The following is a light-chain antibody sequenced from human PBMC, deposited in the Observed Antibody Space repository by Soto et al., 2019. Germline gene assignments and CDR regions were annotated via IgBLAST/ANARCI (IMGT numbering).Light chain of an antibody. CDR1: QGISNW. CDR3: QQYDTLPWT. Sequence: DIQMTQSPSTLSASVGDRVTITCRASQGISNWLAWYQQKPGKPPKLLIYDASGLDSGVPSRFSGSGYGTEFTLTFSGLQPEDFATFYCQQYDTLPWTFGQGINVDIK. CDR2: DAS. V-gene: IGKV1-5*01. J-gene: IGKJ1*01.